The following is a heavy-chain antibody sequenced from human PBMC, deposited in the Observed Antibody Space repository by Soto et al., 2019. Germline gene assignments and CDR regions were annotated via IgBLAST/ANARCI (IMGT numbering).Heavy chain of an antibody. V-gene: IGHV4-34*01. D-gene: IGHD6-6*01. CDR3: ARVRRMGYSSSSEDY. CDR1: GGSFSGYY. CDR2: INHSGST. Sequence: SETLSLTCAVYGGSFSGYYWSWIRQPPGKGLEWIGEINHSGSTNYNPSLKSRVTISVDTSKNQFSLKLSSVTAADTAVYYCARVRRMGYSSSSEDYWGQGTLVTGS. J-gene: IGHJ4*02.